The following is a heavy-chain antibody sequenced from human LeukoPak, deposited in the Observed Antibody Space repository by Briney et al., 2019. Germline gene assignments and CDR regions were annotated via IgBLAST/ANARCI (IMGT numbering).Heavy chain of an antibody. CDR2: IYYSGST. J-gene: IGHJ4*02. V-gene: IGHV4-59*01. D-gene: IGHD3-10*01. CDR1: GGSISSYY. Sequence: SETLSLTFTVSGGSISSYYWNWIRQPPGKGLEWIGFIYYSGSTNYNPSLKSRVTISVDTSKNQFSLKLSSVTAADTAVYYCARAPYYYGSGSYLYFDYWDQGTLVTVSS. CDR3: ARAPYYYGSGSYLYFDY.